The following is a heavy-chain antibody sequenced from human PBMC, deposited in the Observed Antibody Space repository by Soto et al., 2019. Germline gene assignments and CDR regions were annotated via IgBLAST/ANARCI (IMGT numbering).Heavy chain of an antibody. Sequence: LSLTCIVSGESISSSSYYWGWIRQPPGKGLEWIGSIYYSGRTYYNPSFKSRVTISIVTSKNQFSLKLSSVTATDTAVHYCARQRTTVVTQAYFDHWGQGALVTVSS. D-gene: IGHD2-21*02. V-gene: IGHV4-39*01. J-gene: IGHJ4*02. CDR2: IYYSGRT. CDR3: ARQRTTVVTQAYFDH. CDR1: GESISSSSYY.